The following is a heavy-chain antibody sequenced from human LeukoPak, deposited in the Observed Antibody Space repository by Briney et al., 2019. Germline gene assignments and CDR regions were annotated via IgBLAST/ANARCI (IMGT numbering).Heavy chain of an antibody. V-gene: IGHV3-21*01. CDR2: ISSSSSYI. CDR3: ARGDILTGYYGYYYYMDV. D-gene: IGHD3-9*01. Sequence: GGSLRLSCAASGFTFSSYSMNWVRQAPGKGLEWVSSISSSSSYIYYADSVKGRFTISRDNAKNSLYLQMNSLRAEDTAVYYCARGDILTGYYGYYYYMDVWGKGTTVTVSS. J-gene: IGHJ6*03. CDR1: GFTFSSYS.